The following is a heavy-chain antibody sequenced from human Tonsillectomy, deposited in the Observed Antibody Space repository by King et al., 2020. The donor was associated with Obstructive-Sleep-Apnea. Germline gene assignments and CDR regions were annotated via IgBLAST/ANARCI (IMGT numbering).Heavy chain of an antibody. CDR2: ISSSSSTI. J-gene: IGHJ6*02. D-gene: IGHD3-22*01. CDR3: ARMVILGNLTYYYYGMDV. V-gene: IGHV3-48*04. Sequence: EGQLVQSGGGLVQPGGSLRLSCAASGFTFSSYSMNWVRQAPGKGLEWVSYISSSSSTIYYADSVKGRFTISRDNAKNSLYLQMNSLRAEDTAVYYCARMVILGNLTYYYYGMDVWGQGTTVTVSS. CDR1: GFTFSSYS.